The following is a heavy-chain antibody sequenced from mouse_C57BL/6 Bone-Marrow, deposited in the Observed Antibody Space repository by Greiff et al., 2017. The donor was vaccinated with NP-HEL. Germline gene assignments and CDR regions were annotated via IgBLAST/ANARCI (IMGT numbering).Heavy chain of an antibody. CDR2: INPNNGGT. CDR1: GYTFTDYY. J-gene: IGHJ3*01. V-gene: IGHV1-26*01. D-gene: IGHD2-5*01. Sequence: VQLQQSGPELVKPGASVKISCKASGYTFTDYYMNWVKQSHGKSLEWIGDINPNNGGTSYNQKFKGKATLTVDKSSSTAYMELRSLTSEDSAVYYCARQLSYYSNEFAYWGQGTLVTVSA. CDR3: ARQLSYYSNEFAY.